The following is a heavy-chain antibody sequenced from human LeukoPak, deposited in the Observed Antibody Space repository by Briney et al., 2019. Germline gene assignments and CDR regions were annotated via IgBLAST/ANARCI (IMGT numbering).Heavy chain of an antibody. CDR2: INPNSGGT. D-gene: IGHD3-10*01. J-gene: IGHJ4*02. V-gene: IGHV1-2*02. CDR3: ARGPYGSGSPSLDY. Sequence: AASVKVSCKASGYTFTGYYMHWVRQAPGQGLEWMGWINPNSGGTNYAQKFQGRVTMTRDTSASTAYMELSSLRSEDMAVYYCARGPYGSGSPSLDYWGQGTLVTVSS. CDR1: GYTFTGYY.